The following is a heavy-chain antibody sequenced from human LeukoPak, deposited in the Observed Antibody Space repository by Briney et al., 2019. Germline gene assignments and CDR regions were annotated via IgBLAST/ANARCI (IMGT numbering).Heavy chain of an antibody. Sequence: GGSLTLSCAASGFTFSSYAMSWVRQAPGKGLEWVSAISGSGGSTYYADSVKGRFTISRDNSKNALYLQMNSLIAEDTAVYYCAKHIPGWLYIDSWGQGTLVTVSS. CDR1: GFTFSSYA. V-gene: IGHV3-23*01. CDR2: ISGSGGST. J-gene: IGHJ4*02. D-gene: IGHD2-2*02. CDR3: AKHIPGWLYIDS.